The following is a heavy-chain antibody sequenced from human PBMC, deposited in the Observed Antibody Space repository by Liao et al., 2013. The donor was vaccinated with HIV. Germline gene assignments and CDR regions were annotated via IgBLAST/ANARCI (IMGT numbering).Heavy chain of an antibody. CDR3: ARHRSYCSGGSCYSDWFDP. J-gene: IGHJ5*02. D-gene: IGHD2-15*01. CDR1: GGSISSYY. V-gene: IGHV4-4*07. Sequence: QVQLQESGPGLVKPSETLSLTCTVSGGSISSYYWSWIRQPAGKGLEWIGRIYTSGSTNYNPSLKSRVTISVDTSKNQFSLKLSSVTAADTAIYYCARHRSYCSGGSCYSDWFDPGPGNPGHRLL. CDR2: IYTSGST.